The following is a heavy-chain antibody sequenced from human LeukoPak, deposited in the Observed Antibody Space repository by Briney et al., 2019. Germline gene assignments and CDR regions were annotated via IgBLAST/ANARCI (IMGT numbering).Heavy chain of an antibody. D-gene: IGHD3-22*01. CDR3: ARSTDSSGYYYPDAFDI. Sequence: SQTLSLTCAVSGGSISSGGYSWSWIRQPPGKGLEWIGYIYYSGSTYYNPSLKSRVTISVDTSKNQFSLKLSSVTAAGTAVYYCARSTDSSGYYYPDAFDIWGQGTMVTVSS. CDR1: GGSISSGGYS. J-gene: IGHJ3*02. CDR2: IYYSGST. V-gene: IGHV4-30-4*07.